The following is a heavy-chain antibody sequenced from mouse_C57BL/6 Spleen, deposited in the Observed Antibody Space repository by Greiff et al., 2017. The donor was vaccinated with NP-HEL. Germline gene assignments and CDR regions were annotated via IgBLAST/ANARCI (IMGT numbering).Heavy chain of an antibody. CDR2: IDPSDSYT. Sequence: QVQLQQPGAELVKPGASVKLSCKASGYTFTSYWMQWVKQRPGQGLEWIGEIDPSDSYTNYNQKFKGKATLTVDTSTSTAYMQLSSLTSEDSAVYYCARRGRGDCWGQGTSVTVSS. CDR3: ARRGRGDC. D-gene: IGHD1-1*01. J-gene: IGHJ4*01. V-gene: IGHV1-50*01. CDR1: GYTFTSYW.